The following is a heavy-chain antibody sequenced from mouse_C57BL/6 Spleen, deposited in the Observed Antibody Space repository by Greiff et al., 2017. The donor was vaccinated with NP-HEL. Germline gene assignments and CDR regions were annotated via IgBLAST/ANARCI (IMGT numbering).Heavy chain of an antibody. Sequence: QVQLQQSGPELVKPGASVKISCKASGYSFTSHYIHWVKQRPGQGLEWIGWIYPGSGNTKYNEKFKGKATLTADTSSSTAYMQTSSLTSEDSAVNYCARWDGYDGGYYFDYWGPGTTLTVSS. V-gene: IGHV1-66*01. D-gene: IGHD2-2*01. CDR3: ARWDGYDGGYYFDY. CDR1: GYSFTSHY. CDR2: IYPGSGNT. J-gene: IGHJ2*01.